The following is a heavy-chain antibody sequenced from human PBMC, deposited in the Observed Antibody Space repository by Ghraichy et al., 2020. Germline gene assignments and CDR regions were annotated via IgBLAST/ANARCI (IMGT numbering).Heavy chain of an antibody. CDR1: GFTFSSNW. CDR2: MKQDGSEK. D-gene: IGHD2-2*01. J-gene: IGHJ4*02. CDR3: ARGQLRFDY. Sequence: GSLRLSCAASGFTFSSNWMTWVRQAPGKGLEWVANMKQDGSEKYYVDSVRGRFTISRDNAKNSLYLQMNSLRAEDTAVYYCARGQLRFDYWGQGTLVTVSS. V-gene: IGHV3-7*01.